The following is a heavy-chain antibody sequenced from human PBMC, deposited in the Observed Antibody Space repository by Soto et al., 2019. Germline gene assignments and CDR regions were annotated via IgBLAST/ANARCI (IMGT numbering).Heavy chain of an antibody. V-gene: IGHV5-51*01. CDR3: ARLSDPAARPEFYYYGMDV. D-gene: IGHD6-6*01. CDR1: GYSFTSYW. CDR2: IYPGDSDT. Sequence: PGESLKISCKGSGYSFTSYWIGWVRQMPGKGLEWMGIIYPGDSDTRYSPSFQGQVTISADKSISTAYLQWSSLKASDTAMYYCARLSDPAARPEFYYYGMDVWGQGTTVTVS. J-gene: IGHJ6*02.